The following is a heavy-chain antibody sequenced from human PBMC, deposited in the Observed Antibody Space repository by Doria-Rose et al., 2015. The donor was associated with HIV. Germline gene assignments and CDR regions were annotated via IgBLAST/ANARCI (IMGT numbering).Heavy chain of an antibody. Sequence: SGPVLVKPTETLTLTCTVSGVSLSSPGMGVSWIRQPPGKALEWLANMFSDDERSFTTSLKSRLTIPRGTSKSQVVLTMTDMDPVDTATYYCARVKSSRWYHKYYFDFWGQGTLVIVSA. CDR2: MFSDDER. CDR3: ARVKSSRWYHKYYFDF. J-gene: IGHJ4*02. V-gene: IGHV2-26*01. D-gene: IGHD6-13*01. CDR1: GVSLSSPGMG.